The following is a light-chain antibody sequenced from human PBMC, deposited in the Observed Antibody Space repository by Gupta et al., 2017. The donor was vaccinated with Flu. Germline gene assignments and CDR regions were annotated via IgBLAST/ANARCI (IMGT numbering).Light chain of an antibody. Sequence: SPATLSVSPGERVTLSCRASKSVSSNLAWYQQKPGQAPGLLIYGASTRATGIPARFSGSGSGTEFTLTISSLQSEDFAVYYCQNYNDRVTFGGGTTVEIK. V-gene: IGKV3-15*01. CDR1: KSVSSN. CDR3: QNYNDRVT. J-gene: IGKJ4*01. CDR2: GAS.